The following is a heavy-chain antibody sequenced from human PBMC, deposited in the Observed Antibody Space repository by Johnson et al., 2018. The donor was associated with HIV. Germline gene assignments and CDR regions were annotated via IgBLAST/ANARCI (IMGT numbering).Heavy chain of an antibody. Sequence: QVQLVESGGGVVQPGRSLRLSCAASGFTFSSHAMHWVRQAPGKGLEWVAVISYDGSNKYYADSVKGRFTISRDNSKNTLYLQMNSLRAEDTAVYYCAREDGYNWVGAFDIWGQGTMVTVSS. CDR3: AREDGYNWVGAFDI. CDR1: GFTFSSHA. D-gene: IGHD5-24*01. J-gene: IGHJ3*02. CDR2: ISYDGSNK. V-gene: IGHV3-30*04.